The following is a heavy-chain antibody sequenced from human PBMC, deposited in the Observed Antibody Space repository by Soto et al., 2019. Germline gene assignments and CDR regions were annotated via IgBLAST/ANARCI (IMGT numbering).Heavy chain of an antibody. D-gene: IGHD3-9*01. CDR2: ISGSGGST. J-gene: IGHJ4*02. V-gene: IGHV3-23*01. Sequence: PGWALRLSCSASGFTFSSYAMSRVRQAPGKGLEWVSAISGSGGSTYYADSVKGRFTISRDNSKNTLYLQMNSLRAEDTAVYYCAVLTGYVDYWGQGTLVTVSS. CDR1: GFTFSSYA. CDR3: AVLTGYVDY.